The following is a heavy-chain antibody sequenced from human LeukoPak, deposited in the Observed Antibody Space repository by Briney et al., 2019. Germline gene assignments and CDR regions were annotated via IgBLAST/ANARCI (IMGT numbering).Heavy chain of an antibody. J-gene: IGHJ4*02. V-gene: IGHV4-59*08. Sequence: SETLSLTCTVSGGSISSYYWSWIRQPPGKGLEWIGYIYYSGSTSYNPSLKSRVTISVDTSKNQFSLKLSSVTAADTAVYYCARGAAAGDYWGQGTLVTVSS. CDR2: IYYSGST. CDR1: GGSISSYY. CDR3: ARGAAAGDY. D-gene: IGHD6-13*01.